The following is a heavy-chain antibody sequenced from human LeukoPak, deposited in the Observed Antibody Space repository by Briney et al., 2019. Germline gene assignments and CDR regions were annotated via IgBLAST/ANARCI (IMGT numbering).Heavy chain of an antibody. CDR3: ARHIGGGIEDMDV. CDR2: IYVTGN. V-gene: IGHV4-59*08. J-gene: IGHJ6*03. Sequence: SETLSLTCTVSGGSIGTYYWSWVRQSPGKGLEWIGYIYVTGNRYNPYLQSRVTISVDTSRNQFFLKMSSVTAVDTALYYCARHIGGGIEDMDVWGKGTKVTVSS. D-gene: IGHD3-16*02. CDR1: GGSIGTYY.